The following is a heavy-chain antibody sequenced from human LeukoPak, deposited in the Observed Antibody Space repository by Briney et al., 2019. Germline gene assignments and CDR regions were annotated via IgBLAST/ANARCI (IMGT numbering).Heavy chain of an antibody. CDR3: TTGIRGD. J-gene: IGHJ4*02. Sequence: GGSLRLSCAVSGSTPTEHAWSWVRQAPGEGLEWVGRIASKTDGGTTDYAAPVKGRFTISRDDSKNTLFLQMNSLKTEDTAVYYCTTGIRGDCGQGTLVTVSS. V-gene: IGHV3-15*04. CDR2: IASKTDGGTT. CDR1: GSTPTEHAW.